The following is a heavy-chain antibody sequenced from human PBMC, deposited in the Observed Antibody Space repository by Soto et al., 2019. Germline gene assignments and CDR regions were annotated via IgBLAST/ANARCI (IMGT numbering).Heavy chain of an antibody. Sequence: PSETLSLTCAVYGGSFSGYYWSWIRQPPGKGLEWIGGINHSGSTNYNPSLKSRVTISVDTSKNQFSLKLSSVTAADTAVYYCARLDYSNFPNWFDPWGQGTLVTVSS. V-gene: IGHV4-34*01. CDR1: GGSFSGYY. D-gene: IGHD4-4*01. CDR3: ARLDYSNFPNWFDP. CDR2: INHSGST. J-gene: IGHJ5*02.